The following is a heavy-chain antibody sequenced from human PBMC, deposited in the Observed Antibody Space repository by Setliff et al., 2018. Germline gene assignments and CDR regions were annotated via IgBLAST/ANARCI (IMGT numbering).Heavy chain of an antibody. V-gene: IGHV4-39*01. CDR3: ARRDSTSYYGYSFDF. J-gene: IGHJ4*02. CDR2: VDRSGNT. Sequence: SETLSLTCTLPGDSISRSTYYWGWIRQSPGKGLDWIGTVDRSGNTFYNPSLRSRVTISVDTSKNQISLKLTSVSAADTAVYYCARRDSTSYYGYSFDFWGRGTLVTVSS. CDR1: GDSISRSTYY. D-gene: IGHD3-22*01.